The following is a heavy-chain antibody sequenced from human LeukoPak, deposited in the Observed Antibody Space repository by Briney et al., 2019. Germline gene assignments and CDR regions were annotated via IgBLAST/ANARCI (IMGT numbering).Heavy chain of an antibody. D-gene: IGHD3-9*01. CDR2: ISAYNGNT. J-gene: IGHJ6*02. CDR1: GYTFTSYG. Sequence: ASVKVSCKASGYTFTSYGISWVRQAPGQGLEWMGWISAYNGNTNYAQKLQGRVTMTTDTSTSTAYMELRSLRSDDTAVYYCARAGGRGYDILTGYNYYHYGMDVWGQGTTVTVSS. V-gene: IGHV1-18*01. CDR3: ARAGGRGYDILTGYNYYHYGMDV.